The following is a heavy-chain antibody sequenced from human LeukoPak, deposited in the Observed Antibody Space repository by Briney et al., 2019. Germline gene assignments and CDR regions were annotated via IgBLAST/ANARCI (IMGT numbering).Heavy chain of an antibody. D-gene: IGHD1-26*01. CDR3: ARGNSGSYSQDWFDP. V-gene: IGHV3-9*03. CDR2: ISWNSGTI. CDR1: GFTFDDYA. J-gene: IGHJ5*02. Sequence: GGSLRLSSAASGFTFDDYAMHWVRPAPGKGLEWVSGISWNSGTIGYADSVKGRFTISRDNAKNSLYLQMNSLRDDDMALYYCARGNSGSYSQDWFDPWGQGTLVTVSS.